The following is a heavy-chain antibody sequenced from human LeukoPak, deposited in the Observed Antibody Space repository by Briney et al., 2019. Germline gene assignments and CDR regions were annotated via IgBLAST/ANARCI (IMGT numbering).Heavy chain of an antibody. V-gene: IGHV3-33*08. CDR2: IWYDGSNK. Sequence: GGSLRLSCAASGFTFSSYWMSWVRQAPGKGLEWVAVIWYDGSNKYYADPVKGRFTISRDNSKNTLYLQMNSLRAEDTAVYYCARGLQGFDYWGQGTLVTVSS. CDR3: ARGLQGFDY. J-gene: IGHJ4*02. CDR1: GFTFSSYW.